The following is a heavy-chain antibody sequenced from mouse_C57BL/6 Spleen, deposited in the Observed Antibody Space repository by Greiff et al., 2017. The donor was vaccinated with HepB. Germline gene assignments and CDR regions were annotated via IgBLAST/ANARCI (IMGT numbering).Heavy chain of an antibody. J-gene: IGHJ1*03. V-gene: IGHV1-5*01. CDR1: GYTFTSYW. Sequence: PLQQSGTVLARPGASVKMSCKTSGYTFTSYWMHWVKQRPGQGLEWIGAIYPGNSDTSYNQKFKGKAKLTAVTSASTAYMELSSLTNEDSAVYYCTRGANWDVRWYFDVWGTGTTVTVSS. CDR3: TRGANWDVRWYFDV. D-gene: IGHD4-1*01. CDR2: IYPGNSDT.